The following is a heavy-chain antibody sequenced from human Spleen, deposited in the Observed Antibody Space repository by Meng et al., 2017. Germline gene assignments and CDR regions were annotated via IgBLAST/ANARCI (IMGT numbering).Heavy chain of an antibody. D-gene: IGHD3-3*01. CDR2: MSQSGSI. J-gene: IGHJ1*01. CDR3: VITIPTPGEYSQH. CDR1: GGSFSGYH. V-gene: IGHV4-34*01. Sequence: GSLRLSCAVYGGSFSGYHWNWIRQPPGKGLEWIGEMSQSGSINYNPSLKSRLTISVDRSKNQFSLKLSSVTAADTAVYYCVITIPTPGEYSQHWGRGTLVTVSS.